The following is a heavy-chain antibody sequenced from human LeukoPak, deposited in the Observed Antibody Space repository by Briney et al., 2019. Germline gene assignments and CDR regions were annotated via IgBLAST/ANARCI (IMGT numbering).Heavy chain of an antibody. CDR3: AKDGDFWSGYYPYYFDY. CDR1: GFTFGDYA. V-gene: IGHV3-23*01. Sequence: GGSLRLSCTASGFTFGDYAMSWFRQAPGKGLEWVSAISGSGGSTYYADSVKGRFTISRDNSKNTLYLQMNSLRAEDTAVYYCAKDGDFWSGYYPYYFDYWGQGTLVTVSS. CDR2: ISGSGGST. D-gene: IGHD3-3*01. J-gene: IGHJ4*02.